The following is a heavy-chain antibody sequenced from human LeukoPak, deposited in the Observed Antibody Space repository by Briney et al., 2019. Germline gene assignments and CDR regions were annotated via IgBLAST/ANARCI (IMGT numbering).Heavy chain of an antibody. Sequence: PGGSLRLSCAASGFTFSNYEMNWVRQAPGKGLEWVSSISSSSSYIYYADSVKGRFTISRDNAKNSLYLQMNSLRAEDTAVYYCANHGDLDAFDIWGQGTMVTVSS. D-gene: IGHD4-17*01. CDR3: ANHGDLDAFDI. J-gene: IGHJ3*02. CDR1: GFTFSNYE. V-gene: IGHV3-21*01. CDR2: ISSSSSYI.